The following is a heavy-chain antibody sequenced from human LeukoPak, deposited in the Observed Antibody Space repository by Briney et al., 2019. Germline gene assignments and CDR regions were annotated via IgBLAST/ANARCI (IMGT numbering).Heavy chain of an antibody. CDR1: GFTFSSYA. CDR3: ATKSLPHPVVVPPTYYYGMDV. J-gene: IGHJ6*02. V-gene: IGHV3-23*01. D-gene: IGHD2-15*01. CDR2: ISGSGGST. Sequence: GGSLRLSCAASGFTFSSYAMSWVRQAPGKGLEWVSAISGSGGSTYYADSVKGRFTISRDNSKNTLYLQMNSLRAEDTAVYYCATKSLPHPVVVPPTYYYGMDVWGQGTTVTVSS.